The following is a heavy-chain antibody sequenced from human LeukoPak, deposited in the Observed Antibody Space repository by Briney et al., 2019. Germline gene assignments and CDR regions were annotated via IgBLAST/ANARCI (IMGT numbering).Heavy chain of an antibody. D-gene: IGHD5-24*01. CDR3: ARKSRDGYNYLDY. J-gene: IGHJ4*02. Sequence: SQTLSLTCAVSGGSISSGGYSWSWIRQPPGKGLDWIGYIYHCGTTYYNPSLKSRVTISVDRSKNQFSLKLTSVTAADTAVYYCARKSRDGYNYLDYWGQGTLVTVSS. CDR1: GGSISSGGYS. CDR2: IYHCGTT. V-gene: IGHV4-30-2*01.